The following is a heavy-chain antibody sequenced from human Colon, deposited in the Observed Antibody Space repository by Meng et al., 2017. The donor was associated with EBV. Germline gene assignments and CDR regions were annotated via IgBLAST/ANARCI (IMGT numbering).Heavy chain of an antibody. Sequence: VQLTQRGAGLLKPSETLSLTRAFNGGSLSGSYWNWIRQPPGKGLEWIGEIIHGGSPSYNPSLKSRVTISIDTSKNQLSLMLSSVTAADTAVYYCARRPTGIDYWGQGTLVTVSS. CDR2: IIHGGSP. CDR3: ARRPTGIDY. D-gene: IGHD2-8*02. V-gene: IGHV4-34*12. CDR1: GGSLSGSY. J-gene: IGHJ4*02.